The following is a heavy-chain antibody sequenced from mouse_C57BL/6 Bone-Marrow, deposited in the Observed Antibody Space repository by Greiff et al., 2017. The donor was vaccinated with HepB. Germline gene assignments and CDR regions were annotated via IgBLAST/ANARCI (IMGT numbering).Heavy chain of an antibody. Sequence: DVMLVESGGGLVQPGGSLKLSCAASGFTFSDYYMYWVRQTPEKRLEWVAYISNGGGSTYYPDTVKGRFTISRDNAKNTLYLQMSRLKSEDTAMYYCARQGDYGSRPPGFAYWGQGTLVTVSA. V-gene: IGHV5-12*01. CDR1: GFTFSDYY. CDR2: ISNGGGST. D-gene: IGHD1-1*01. CDR3: ARQGDYGSRPPGFAY. J-gene: IGHJ3*01.